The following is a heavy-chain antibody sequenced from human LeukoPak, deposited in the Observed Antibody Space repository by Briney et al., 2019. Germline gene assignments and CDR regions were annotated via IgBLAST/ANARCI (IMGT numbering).Heavy chain of an antibody. CDR2: IYYSGST. D-gene: IGHD6-19*01. V-gene: IGHV4-59*08. CDR1: GGSISSYY. Sequence: SETLSLTCTASGGSISSYYWSWIRQPPGKGLEWIGYIYYSGSTNYNPSLKSRVTISVDTSKNQFSLKLSSVTAADTAAYYCARHVSGWYYFDYWGQGTLVTVSS. CDR3: ARHVSGWYYFDY. J-gene: IGHJ4*02.